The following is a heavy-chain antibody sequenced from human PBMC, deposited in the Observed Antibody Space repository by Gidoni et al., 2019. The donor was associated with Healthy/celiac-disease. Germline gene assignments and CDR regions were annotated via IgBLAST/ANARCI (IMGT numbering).Heavy chain of an antibody. J-gene: IGHJ5*02. CDR3: ATRTYYYGSGSRWFDP. D-gene: IGHD3-10*01. V-gene: IGHV4-39*01. Sequence: QLQLQESGPGLVKPSETLSLTCTVSGGSISRSSYYWGWIRQPPGKGLEWIGSIYYSGSTYYNPSLKSRVTISVDTSKNQFSLKLSSVTAADTAVYYCATRTYYYGSGSRWFDPWGQGTLVTVSS. CDR1: GGSISRSSYY. CDR2: IYYSGST.